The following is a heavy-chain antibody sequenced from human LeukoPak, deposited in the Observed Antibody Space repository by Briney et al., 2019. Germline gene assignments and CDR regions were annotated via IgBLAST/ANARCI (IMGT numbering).Heavy chain of an antibody. CDR1: GYTFTSYG. CDR2: ISAYNGNT. V-gene: IGHV1-18*01. D-gene: IGHD3-10*01. J-gene: IGHJ4*02. CDR3: ARDQTQIWFGEGLWYFDY. Sequence: ASVKVSCKASGYTFTSYGISWVRQALGQGLEWMGWISAYNGNTNYAQKLQGRVTMTTDTSTSTAYMELRSLRSDDTAVYYCARDQTQIWFGEGLWYFDYWGQGTLVTVSS.